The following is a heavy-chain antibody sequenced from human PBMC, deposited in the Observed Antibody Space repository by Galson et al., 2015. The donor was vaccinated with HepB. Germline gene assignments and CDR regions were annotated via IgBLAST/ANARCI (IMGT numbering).Heavy chain of an antibody. J-gene: IGHJ4*02. V-gene: IGHV3-48*01. CDR2: ISSSSSTI. Sequence: SLRLSCAASGFTFSSYSMNWVRQAPGKGLEWVSYISSSSSTIYYADSVKGRFTISRDNAKNSLYLQTNSLRAEDTAVYYCARTLVVKGGQLGYWGQGTLVTVSS. CDR1: GFTFSSYS. CDR3: ARTLVVKGGQLGY. D-gene: IGHD2-15*01.